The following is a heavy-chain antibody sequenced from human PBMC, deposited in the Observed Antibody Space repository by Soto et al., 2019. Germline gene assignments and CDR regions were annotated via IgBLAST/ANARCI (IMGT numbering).Heavy chain of an antibody. CDR3: ARDGDLKYYYDSSGYYYYYYGMDV. CDR2: ISAYNGNT. V-gene: IGHV1-18*01. CDR1: GYTFTSYG. J-gene: IGHJ6*02. Sequence: QVQLVQSGAEVKKPGASVKVSCKASGYTFTSYGISWVRQAPGQGLEWMGWISAYNGNTNYPQKLQGRVTMTTDTSTSTAYMELRSLRSDDTAVYYCARDGDLKYYYDSSGYYYYYYGMDVWGQGTTVTVSS. D-gene: IGHD3-22*01.